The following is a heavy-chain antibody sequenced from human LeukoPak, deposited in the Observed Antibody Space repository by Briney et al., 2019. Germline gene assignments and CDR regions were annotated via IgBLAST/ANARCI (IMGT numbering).Heavy chain of an antibody. D-gene: IGHD3-16*01. CDR1: GFTFSRYA. Sequence: GGSLRLSCGASGFTFSRYAMSWVRQAPGKGLEWVSGINWNGGSTGYADSVKGRFTISRDNAKNSLYLQMNSLRAEDTALYYCARGLGGGLRYYFDYWGQGTLVTVSS. CDR3: ARGLGGGLRYYFDY. J-gene: IGHJ4*02. V-gene: IGHV3-20*04. CDR2: INWNGGST.